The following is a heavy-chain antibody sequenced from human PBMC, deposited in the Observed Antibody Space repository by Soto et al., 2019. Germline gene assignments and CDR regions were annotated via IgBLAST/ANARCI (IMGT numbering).Heavy chain of an antibody. CDR2: IYYTGST. Sequence: SEKLSHTCTVPAGSVTSDPYYFTWVRRRPGKGLEWIGDIYYTGSTYYSPALSSRVSISRETSKNQFSLRLTSVTAADTAVYYFAAQGGLESRYFYALFAWGQCTLVT. D-gene: IGHD2-15*01. J-gene: IGHJ1*01. CDR1: AGSVTSDPYY. CDR3: AAQGGLESRYFYALFA. V-gene: IGHV4-31*03.